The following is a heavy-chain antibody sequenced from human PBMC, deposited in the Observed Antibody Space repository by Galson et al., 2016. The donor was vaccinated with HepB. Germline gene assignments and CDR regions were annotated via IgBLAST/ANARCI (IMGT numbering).Heavy chain of an antibody. V-gene: IGHV3-7*03. J-gene: IGHJ4*02. CDR3: ARDLAASGTGY. Sequence: SLRLSCATSGFSFSNYGMTWVRQAPGKGLEWVATINRDGSDKSYVASVKGRFSISRDNAKNSLYLQMNSLRGEDTAVYYCARDLAASGTGYWGQGALVTVSS. CDR2: INRDGSDK. CDR1: GFSFSNYG. D-gene: IGHD6-13*01.